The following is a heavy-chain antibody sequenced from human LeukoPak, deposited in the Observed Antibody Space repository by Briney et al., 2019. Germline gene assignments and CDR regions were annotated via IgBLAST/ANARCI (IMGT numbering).Heavy chain of an antibody. CDR1: GGSISSGDYY. V-gene: IGHV4-30-4*01. Sequence: SETLSLTCTVSGGSISSGDYYWSWIRKPPGKGLEWIGYIYYSGSTYYNPSLKSRVTISVDTSKNQFSLKLSSVTAADTAVYYCARGVAIRQIHAFDIWGQGTMVTVSS. CDR2: IYYSGST. CDR3: ARGVAIRQIHAFDI. D-gene: IGHD3-3*01. J-gene: IGHJ3*02.